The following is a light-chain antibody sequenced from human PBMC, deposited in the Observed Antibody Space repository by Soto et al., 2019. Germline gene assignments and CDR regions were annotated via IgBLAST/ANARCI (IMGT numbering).Light chain of an antibody. CDR3: CSYAGNSGV. CDR1: SSDVGSYNF. V-gene: IGLV2-23*02. CDR2: EVS. J-gene: IGLJ3*02. Sequence: QSVLTQPASVSGSPGQSIIISCTGTSSDVGSYNFVSWYQQHPGKAPKLMIYEVSKRPSGVSNRFSGSKSGNTASLTISGLQPEDEADYYCCSYAGNSGVFGGGTKLTVL.